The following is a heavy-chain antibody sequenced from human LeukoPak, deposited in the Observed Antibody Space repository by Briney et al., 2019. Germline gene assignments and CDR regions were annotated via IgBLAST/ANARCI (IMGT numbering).Heavy chain of an antibody. CDR2: ISYDGSKQ. D-gene: IGHD3-10*01. CDR3: ATPSGRAGDI. Sequence: PPGGSLRLSCVASGFTFSSHALHWVRQAPGKGLEWVAVISYDGSKQYYADSVKGRFTISRDNAKNSLYLQMNSLRAEDTAVYYCATPSGRAGDIWGQGTMVTVSS. CDR1: GFTFSSHA. J-gene: IGHJ3*02. V-gene: IGHV3-30-3*01.